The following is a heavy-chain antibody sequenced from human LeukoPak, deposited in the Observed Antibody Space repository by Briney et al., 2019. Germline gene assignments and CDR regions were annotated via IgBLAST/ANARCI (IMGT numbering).Heavy chain of an antibody. CDR1: GGSFSGYY. Sequence: PSETLSLTCAVYGGSFSGYYWSYIRQTPGKGLEWIGEISHNGGTNYNPSLKSRLTISVDTSKNQFSLKLNSVTAADTAVYYCASFRWAVGFEYWDQGTLVTVSS. CDR2: ISHNGGT. V-gene: IGHV4-34*01. CDR3: ASFRWAVGFEY. D-gene: IGHD2-15*01. J-gene: IGHJ4*02.